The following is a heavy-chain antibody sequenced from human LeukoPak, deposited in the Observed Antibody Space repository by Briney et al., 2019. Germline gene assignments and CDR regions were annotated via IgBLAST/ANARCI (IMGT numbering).Heavy chain of an antibody. V-gene: IGHV3-23*01. D-gene: IGHD3-22*01. CDR3: ASGSSGYPYHFDY. CDR2: ISGSGDST. CDR1: GFIFDTHT. Sequence: PGGSLRLSCTASGFIFDTHTLTWVRQAPGKGLEWVASISGSGDSTNYGDSVKGRFTISSDSSKNMLYLQMNSLRAEDTAVYYCASGSSGYPYHFDYWGQGTLVTVSS. J-gene: IGHJ4*02.